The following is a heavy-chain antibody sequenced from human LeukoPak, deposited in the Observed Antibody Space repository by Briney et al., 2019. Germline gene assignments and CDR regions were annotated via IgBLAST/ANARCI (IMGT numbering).Heavy chain of an antibody. Sequence: GGSLRLSCAASGFTLSSHAMHWVRQAPGKGLEWVAAIAYDGSSPHYGDSVKGRFIISRDNSKSALYLQMDSLRVEDTGVHYCARVGGSNWHPLDYWGQGTLVTVSS. D-gene: IGHD6-13*01. J-gene: IGHJ4*02. CDR1: GFTLSSHA. CDR2: IAYDGSSP. CDR3: ARVGGSNWHPLDY. V-gene: IGHV3-30-3*01.